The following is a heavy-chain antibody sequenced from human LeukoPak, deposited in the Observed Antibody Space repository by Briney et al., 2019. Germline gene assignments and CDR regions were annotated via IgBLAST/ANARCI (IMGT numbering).Heavy chain of an antibody. V-gene: IGHV5-51*01. CDR2: IYPDDSDT. Sequence: GESLKISCKGSGYSFASSWIGWVRQMPGKGLEWMGIIYPDDSDTRYSPSFEGQITISVDKSISTAYLQWSSLKASDTAVYYCARHGHCTNGVCYSNYYYHMDVWGKGTTVTDSS. D-gene: IGHD2-8*01. CDR3: ARHGHCTNGVCYSNYYYHMDV. J-gene: IGHJ6*03. CDR1: GYSFASSW.